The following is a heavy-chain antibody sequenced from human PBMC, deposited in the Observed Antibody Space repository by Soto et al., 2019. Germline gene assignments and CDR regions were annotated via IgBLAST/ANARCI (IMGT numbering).Heavy chain of an antibody. CDR1: GYSFSSYG. Sequence: ASVKVSCKASGYSFSSYGITWVRQAPGQGLEWLGWISPYNDDTKYAQRLQGRVTMTTDTSTRAAYMDIRGLRSDDTAIYYCARGGYYDSSGARNYHYYGMDVWGQGTTVTVSS. CDR3: ARGGYYDSSGARNYHYYGMDV. D-gene: IGHD3-22*01. CDR2: ISPYNDDT. V-gene: IGHV1-18*01. J-gene: IGHJ6*02.